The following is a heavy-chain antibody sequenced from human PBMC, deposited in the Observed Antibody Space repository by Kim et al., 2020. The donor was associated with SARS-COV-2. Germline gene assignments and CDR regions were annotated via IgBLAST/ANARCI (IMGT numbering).Heavy chain of an antibody. D-gene: IGHD3-10*01. V-gene: IGHV1-18*01. Sequence: KLQGRVTLTTDTSTSTAYMELRSLRSDDTAVYYCATDYYGSGSYYPFDYWGQGTLVTVSS. CDR3: ATDYYGSGSYYPFDY. J-gene: IGHJ4*02.